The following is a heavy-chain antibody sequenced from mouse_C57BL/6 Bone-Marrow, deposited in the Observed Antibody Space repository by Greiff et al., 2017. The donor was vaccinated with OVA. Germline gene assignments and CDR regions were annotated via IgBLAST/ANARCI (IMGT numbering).Heavy chain of an antibody. CDR2: IYPGDGDT. CDR1: GYAFSSSW. V-gene: IGHV1-82*01. Sequence: QVQLKQSGPELVKPGASVKISCKASGYAFSSSWMNWVKQRPGKGLEWIGRIYPGDGDTNYNGKFKGKATLTADKSSSTAYMQLSSLTSEDSAVYFCARSGGYYDEDYWGQGTTLTVSS. J-gene: IGHJ2*01. CDR3: ARSGGYYDEDY. D-gene: IGHD2-4*01.